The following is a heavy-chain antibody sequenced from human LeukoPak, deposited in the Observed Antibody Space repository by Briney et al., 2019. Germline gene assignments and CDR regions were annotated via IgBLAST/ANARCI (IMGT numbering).Heavy chain of an antibody. V-gene: IGHV4-34*01. D-gene: IGHD2-2*01. Sequence: PSETLSLTCAVYGGSFSGYYWSWIRQPPGKGLEWIGEINHSGSTNYNPSLKSRVTISVDTSKNQFSLKLSSVTAADTAVYYCARPVVPAAMGFDPWGQGTLVTVSP. CDR3: ARPVVPAAMGFDP. J-gene: IGHJ5*02. CDR1: GGSFSGYY. CDR2: INHSGST.